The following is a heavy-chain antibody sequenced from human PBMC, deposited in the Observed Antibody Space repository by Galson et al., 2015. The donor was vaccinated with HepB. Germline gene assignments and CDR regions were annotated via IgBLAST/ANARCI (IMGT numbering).Heavy chain of an antibody. CDR2: ISSSGSTI. CDR3: ARDPEVGATSFDY. CDR1: GFTFSDYY. Sequence: SLRLSCAASGFTFSDYYMSWVRQAPGKGLEWVSYISSSGSTIYYADSVKGRFTISRDNAKNSLYLQMNSLRAEDTAVYYCARDPEVGATSFDYWGQGTLVTVSS. D-gene: IGHD1-26*01. J-gene: IGHJ4*02. V-gene: IGHV3-11*01.